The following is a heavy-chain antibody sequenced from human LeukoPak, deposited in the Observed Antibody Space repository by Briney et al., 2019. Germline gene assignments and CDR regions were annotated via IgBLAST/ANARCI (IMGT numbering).Heavy chain of an antibody. CDR3: ARGLRTIFGVGLTNFDAFDI. CDR1: GYSLTGYY. Sequence: ASVKVSCKASGYSLTGYYMHWVRQAPGQGLEWMGRINPNSGGTNYAQKFQGRVTMTRDTSISTAYMELSRLRSDDTAVYYCARGLRTIFGVGLTNFDAFDIWGQGTMVTVSS. CDR2: INPNSGGT. V-gene: IGHV1-2*06. J-gene: IGHJ3*02. D-gene: IGHD3-3*01.